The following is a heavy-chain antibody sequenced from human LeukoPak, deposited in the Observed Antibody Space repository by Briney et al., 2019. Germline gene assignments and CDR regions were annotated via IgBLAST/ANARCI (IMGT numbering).Heavy chain of an antibody. CDR3: ARGRPGPYYDILTGRIPMSYFDY. J-gene: IGHJ4*02. CDR2: ISSSSSYI. Sequence: GGSLRLSCAASGFTFSSYSMNWVRQAPGKGLEWVSSISSSSSYIYYADSVKGRFTISRDNAKNSLYLQMNSLRAEDTAVYYCARGRPGPYYDILTGRIPMSYFDYWGQGTLVTVSS. D-gene: IGHD3-9*01. CDR1: GFTFSSYS. V-gene: IGHV3-21*01.